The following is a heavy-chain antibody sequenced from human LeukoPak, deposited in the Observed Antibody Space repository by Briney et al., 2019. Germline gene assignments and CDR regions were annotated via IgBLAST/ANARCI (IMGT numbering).Heavy chain of an antibody. J-gene: IGHJ4*02. Sequence: PGGSLRLSCAASGFSLRNYWMSWVRQAPGKGLEWVANIKEDGSEKYYVDSVKGRFTISRDNAKNSVYLQMSSLRAEDTAMYYCARNPVMRDHDDYWGQGTLVTVSS. CDR3: ARNPVMRDHDDY. CDR2: IKEDGSEK. D-gene: IGHD1-1*01. V-gene: IGHV3-7*01. CDR1: GFSLRNYW.